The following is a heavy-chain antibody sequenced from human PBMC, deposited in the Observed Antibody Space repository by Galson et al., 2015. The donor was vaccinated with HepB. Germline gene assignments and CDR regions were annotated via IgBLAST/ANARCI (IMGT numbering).Heavy chain of an antibody. D-gene: IGHD2-21*02. CDR3: ARDGGDGYGNRNPTTWFDP. V-gene: IGHV1-18*01. Sequence: SVKVSCKASGYTFTSYGISWVRQAPGQGLEWMGWISAYNGNTNYAQKLQGKVTMTTDTSTSTAYMELRSLRSDDTAVYYCARDGGDGYGNRNPTTWFDPWGQGTLVTVSS. CDR2: ISAYNGNT. J-gene: IGHJ5*02. CDR1: GYTFTSYG.